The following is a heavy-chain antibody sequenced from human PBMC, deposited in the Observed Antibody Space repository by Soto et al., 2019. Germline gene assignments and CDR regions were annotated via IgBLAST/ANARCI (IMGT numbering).Heavy chain of an antibody. V-gene: IGHV3-23*01. Sequence: EVQLLESGGGLVQPGGSLRLSCAASGFTFSSYAMSWVRQAPGKGLEWVSAFSGSGGSTYYADSVKGRFTISRDNSKNTLYLQMNSLRAEDTAVYYCAKIQDSSGYYRRDWYFDLWGRGTLVTVSS. CDR1: GFTFSSYA. J-gene: IGHJ2*01. CDR2: FSGSGGST. D-gene: IGHD3-22*01. CDR3: AKIQDSSGYYRRDWYFDL.